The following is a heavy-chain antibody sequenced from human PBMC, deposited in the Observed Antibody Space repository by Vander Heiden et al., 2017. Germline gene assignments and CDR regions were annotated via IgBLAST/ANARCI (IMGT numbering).Heavy chain of an antibody. J-gene: IGHJ4*02. CDR1: GGSISSSSYY. V-gene: IGHV4-39*01. D-gene: IGHD2-15*01. Sequence: QLQLQESGPGLAKPSETLSLTCTVAGGSISSSSYYCGWTRPPPGKGPVRFGSIYYSRRTYYNPSLKSRVTISVDTSKNQFSLKLSSVTAADTAVYYCARLSVVVGAATGDYFDYWGQGTLVTVSS. CDR2: IYYSRRT. CDR3: ARLSVVVGAATGDYFDY.